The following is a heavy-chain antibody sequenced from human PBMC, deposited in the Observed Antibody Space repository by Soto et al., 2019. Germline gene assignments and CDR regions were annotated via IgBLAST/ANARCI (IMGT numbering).Heavy chain of an antibody. J-gene: IGHJ5*02. Sequence: GASVKVSCKASGFSFTGYYIHWLRQATGQGLEWMGWINAHSGGTEYAQKFQGRVTLTRDTSIATAYLTLTSLTSDDTALYYCAKDGTRQLAYWLDPWGQGTQVTVSS. CDR1: GFSFTGYY. D-gene: IGHD6-6*01. CDR3: AKDGTRQLAYWLDP. V-gene: IGHV1-2*02. CDR2: INAHSGGT.